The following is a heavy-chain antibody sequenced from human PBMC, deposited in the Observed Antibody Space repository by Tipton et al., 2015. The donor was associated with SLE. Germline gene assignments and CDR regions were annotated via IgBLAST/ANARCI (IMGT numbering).Heavy chain of an antibody. CDR1: GVSISDYY. V-gene: IGHV4-59*12. Sequence: TLSLTCSVSGVSISDYYWSWFRQPPGKGLEWIGYIYYSGSTNYNPSLKSRVTISVDTSKNQFSLKLGSVTAADTAVYYCARDSPKGSHFDYWGQGTLVTVSS. J-gene: IGHJ4*02. CDR3: ARDSPKGSHFDY. CDR2: IYYSGST.